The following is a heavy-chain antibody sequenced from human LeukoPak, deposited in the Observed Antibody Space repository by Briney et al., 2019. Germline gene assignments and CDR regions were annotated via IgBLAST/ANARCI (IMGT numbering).Heavy chain of an antibody. CDR1: GYTFTGYY. J-gene: IGHJ3*02. CDR3: ARIRDGYNDAYDI. CDR2: INPGGDNT. V-gene: IGHV1-46*01. D-gene: IGHD5-24*01. Sequence: GASVKVSCKTSGYTFTGYYMHWVRQAPGQRLEWMGLINPGGDNTDYAQNFQGRLTMTSDTSARTVYMELSSLRSEDTAVYYCARIRDGYNDAYDIWGQGTVVTVPS.